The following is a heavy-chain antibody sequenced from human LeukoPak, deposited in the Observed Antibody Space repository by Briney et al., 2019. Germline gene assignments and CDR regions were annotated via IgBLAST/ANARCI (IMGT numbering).Heavy chain of an antibody. CDR1: GFTFSKYG. J-gene: IGHJ4*02. CDR2: IGGSVSST. Sequence: PGGSLRLSCAASGFTFSKYGMSWVRQARGKGLYCVSTIGGSVSSTSYPDSVKGRFTISRDNSKNTLCLQMNSLRAEDTAVYYCARQVGAGYWGQGTLVTVSS. V-gene: IGHV3-23*01. D-gene: IGHD1-26*01. CDR3: ARQVGAGY.